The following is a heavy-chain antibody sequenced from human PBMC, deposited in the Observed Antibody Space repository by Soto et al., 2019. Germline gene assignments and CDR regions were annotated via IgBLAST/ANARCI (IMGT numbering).Heavy chain of an antibody. CDR3: VRLVGNSWLDS. J-gene: IGHJ5*01. D-gene: IGHD2-2*01. CDR1: GGSINSGGYS. CDR2: IYHTGTT. V-gene: IGHV4-30-2*05. Sequence: PSETLSLTCTVSGGSINSGGYSWTWIRQPPGKGLEWIGFIYHTGTTYYNPSLKSRITINPDPSNNQLSLQLNSVTPDDTAVYNCVRLVGNSWLDSWGPGTLVTVSS.